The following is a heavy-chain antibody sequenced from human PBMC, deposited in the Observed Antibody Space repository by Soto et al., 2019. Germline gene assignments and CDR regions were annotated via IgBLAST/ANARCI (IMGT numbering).Heavy chain of an antibody. CDR1: GFTFSNYA. J-gene: IGHJ5*02. Sequence: EVQLLESGGGLVQPGGSLRLSCAASGFTFSNYAMTWVRQAAGKGLEWVSSISGPGGSTYYADSVQGRFTVSRDTSKNTLFLQMNSLRAEDTALYYCARDERIAVAGTDTWGQGILVTVTS. V-gene: IGHV3-23*01. CDR3: ARDERIAVAGTDT. D-gene: IGHD6-19*01. CDR2: ISGPGGST.